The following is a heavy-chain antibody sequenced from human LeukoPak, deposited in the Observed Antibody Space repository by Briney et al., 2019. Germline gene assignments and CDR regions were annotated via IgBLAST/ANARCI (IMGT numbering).Heavy chain of an antibody. J-gene: IGHJ4*02. CDR1: GASINSHY. Sequence: SETLSLTCSVSGASINSHYWTWIRQPAGKGLEWIGRIYISGSTNYSPSLKSRLTMLLDTSTNQSSLHQISVPTADATVYYCARALNPLPGTYYFDYWGQGTLVTVSS. CDR3: ARALNPLPGTYYFDY. D-gene: IGHD2-15*01. V-gene: IGHV4-4*07. CDR2: IYISGST.